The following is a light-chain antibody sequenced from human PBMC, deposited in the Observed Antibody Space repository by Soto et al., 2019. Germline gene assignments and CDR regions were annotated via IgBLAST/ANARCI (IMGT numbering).Light chain of an antibody. Sequence: QSALTQPASVSGSPGQSITISCTGTSSDVGSYNHVSWYQQHPGKAPKLMIYDVSNRPSGVSNRFSGSKSGNTASLTISGLQAEDEADYYCSSYTSSSTYVFGTGTKVTVL. CDR1: SSDVGSYNH. J-gene: IGLJ1*01. V-gene: IGLV2-14*01. CDR2: DVS. CDR3: SSYTSSSTYV.